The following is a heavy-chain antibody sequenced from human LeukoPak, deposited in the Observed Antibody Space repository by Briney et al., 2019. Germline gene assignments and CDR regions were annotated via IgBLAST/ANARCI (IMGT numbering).Heavy chain of an antibody. V-gene: IGHV3-23*01. CDR3: AKDDAWLQFND. J-gene: IGHJ4*02. CDR2: ISPSADIT. D-gene: IGHD5-24*01. Sequence: GGTLRLSCAASGFTFSSHGMNWVRQAPGKGLEWISGISPSADITYYADSVKGRFTISRDNSENTVYLHMSSLRAGDTAVYFCAKDDAWLQFNDWGQGTLVTVSS. CDR1: GFTFSSHG.